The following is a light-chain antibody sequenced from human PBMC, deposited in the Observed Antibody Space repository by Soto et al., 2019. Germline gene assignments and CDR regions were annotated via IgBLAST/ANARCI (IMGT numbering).Light chain of an antibody. Sequence: ELVLTQSPGTLSLSPGETATLSCRASHSVSSSYLAWYQQKPGQPPRLLIYGASSRATGIPDRFSVSGCWTGFILTISRVEPEDWAVYYCQQYGCSPWTFGRGTRVVSK. CDR2: GAS. CDR3: QQYGCSPWT. CDR1: HSVSSSY. J-gene: IGKJ1*01. V-gene: IGKV3-20*01.